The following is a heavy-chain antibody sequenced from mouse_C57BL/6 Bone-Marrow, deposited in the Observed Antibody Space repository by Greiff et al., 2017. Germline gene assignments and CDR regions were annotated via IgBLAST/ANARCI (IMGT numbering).Heavy chain of an antibody. V-gene: IGHV3-6*01. J-gene: IGHJ3*01. CDR1: GYSITSGYY. Sequence: EVKLQESGPGLVKPSQSLSLTCSVTGYSITSGYYWNWIRQFPGNKLEWMGYISYDGSNNYNPSLKNRISITRDTSKNQFFLKLNSVTTEDTATYYCAREGLAWFAYWGQGTLVTVSA. CDR2: ISYDGSN. CDR3: AREGLAWFAY.